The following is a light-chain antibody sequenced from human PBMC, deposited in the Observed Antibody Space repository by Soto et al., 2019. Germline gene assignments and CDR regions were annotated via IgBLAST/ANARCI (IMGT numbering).Light chain of an antibody. CDR1: QNVLYSSNNKNY. CDR3: QQYYNLHT. CDR2: WAS. V-gene: IGKV4-1*01. J-gene: IGKJ2*01. Sequence: DIVMTQSPDSLAVSLGERATINCKSSQNVLYSSNNKNYLAWYQQKPGQPPKLLIYWASTRESGVPDRFSGSGSGTDFTLTISSLRAEDVAVYYCQQYYNLHTFGQGTKLEIK.